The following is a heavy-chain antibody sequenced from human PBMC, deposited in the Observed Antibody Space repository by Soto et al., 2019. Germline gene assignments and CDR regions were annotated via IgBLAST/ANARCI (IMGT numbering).Heavy chain of an antibody. CDR3: SRGGSSAWYLPFDY. Sequence: GSLRLSCAASGFTFSSYAMSWVRQAPGKGLEWVSAISGSGGSTYYADSVKGRFTISRDNSKNTLYLQMNSLRAEDTAVYYCSRGGSSAWYLPFDYWGQGTLVTVSS. D-gene: IGHD6-19*01. J-gene: IGHJ4*02. V-gene: IGHV3-23*01. CDR1: GFTFSSYA. CDR2: ISGSGGST.